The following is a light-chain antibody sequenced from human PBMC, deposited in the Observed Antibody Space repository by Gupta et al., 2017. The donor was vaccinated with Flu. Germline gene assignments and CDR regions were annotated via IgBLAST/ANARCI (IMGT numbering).Light chain of an antibody. CDR3: QQYYSLPWT. V-gene: IGKV4-1*01. Sequence: IKCKSSQIVLYANNKNYLAWYQQKPGQSPKLLVYWASTRQSGVPDRFSGSGSGTDFTLTISILQAEDVAVYHCQQYYSLPWTFGQGTRVEIK. CDR1: QIVLYANNKNY. CDR2: WAS. J-gene: IGKJ1*01.